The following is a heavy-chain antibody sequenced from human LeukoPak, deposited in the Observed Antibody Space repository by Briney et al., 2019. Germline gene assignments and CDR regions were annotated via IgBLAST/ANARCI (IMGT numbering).Heavy chain of an antibody. CDR3: ARGVRDFDWLFDY. D-gene: IGHD3-9*01. CDR1: GFTFSSYS. V-gene: IGHV3-21*01. Sequence: PGGSLRLSCAASGFTFSSYSMNWVRQAPGKGREWVSSISSSSSYIYYADSVKGRFTISRDNAKNSLYLQMNSLRAEDTAVYYCARGVRDFDWLFDYWGQGTLVTVSS. CDR2: ISSSSSYI. J-gene: IGHJ4*02.